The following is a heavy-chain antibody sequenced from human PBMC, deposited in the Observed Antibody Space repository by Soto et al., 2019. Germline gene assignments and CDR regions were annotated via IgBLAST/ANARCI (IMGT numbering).Heavy chain of an antibody. CDR3: ARSEEDSDYYNYCLDV. J-gene: IGHJ6*02. CDR2: TYYRSRWYS. D-gene: IGHD2-15*01. Sequence: SQTLSLTCVISGDSVSSSSVAWNWIRQSPSRGLEWLGRTYYRSRWYSDFAVSVRGRIVINADTSKNQFTLQLNSVTPEETAECSCARSEEDSDYYNYCLDVWGQGTTVTVAS. CDR1: GDSVSSSSVA. V-gene: IGHV6-1*01.